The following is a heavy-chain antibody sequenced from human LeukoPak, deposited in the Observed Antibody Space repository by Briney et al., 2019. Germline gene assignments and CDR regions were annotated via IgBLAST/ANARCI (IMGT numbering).Heavy chain of an antibody. V-gene: IGHV3-23*01. CDR2: ISGSGVSGSGGSA. D-gene: IGHD4-17*01. CDR1: EFTSCSYA. Sequence: GGSLRLSCVAYEFTSCSYAMSWVRQAPGQGLEWVSGISGSGVSGSGGSANYADSVKGRFTISRDNSKNPLYLQMNSLRVGDTAVYYCAKFVTNAVDYWGQGTLVAVYS. CDR3: AKFVTNAVDY. J-gene: IGHJ4*02.